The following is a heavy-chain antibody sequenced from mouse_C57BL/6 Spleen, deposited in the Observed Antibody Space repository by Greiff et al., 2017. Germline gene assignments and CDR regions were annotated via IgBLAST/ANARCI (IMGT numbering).Heavy chain of an antibody. CDR1: GYSITSGYY. Sequence: ESGPGLVKPSQSLSLTCSVTGYSITSGYYWNWIRQFPGNKLEWMGYISYDGSNNYNPSLQNRISITRDTSKNQFFLKLNSVTTEDTATYYCAREGVRVLRPRDDVWGTGTTVTVSS. J-gene: IGHJ1*03. CDR2: ISYDGSN. D-gene: IGHD1-1*01. V-gene: IGHV3-6*01. CDR3: AREGVRVLRPRDDV.